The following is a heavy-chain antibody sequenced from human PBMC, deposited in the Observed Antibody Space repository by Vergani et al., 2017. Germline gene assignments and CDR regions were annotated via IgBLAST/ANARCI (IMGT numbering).Heavy chain of an antibody. V-gene: IGHV3-33*01. J-gene: IGHJ3*02. CDR2: IWYDGSNK. CDR3: ARGRSRLRLLWDDAFDI. Sequence: VQLLESGGGLVQPGGSLRLSCAASGFTFSSYGMHWVRQAPGKGLEWVAVIWYDGSNKYYADSVKGRFTISRDNSKNTLYLQMNSLRAEDTAVYYCARGRSRLRLLWDDAFDIWGQGTMVTVSS. CDR1: GFTFSSYG. D-gene: IGHD5-12*01.